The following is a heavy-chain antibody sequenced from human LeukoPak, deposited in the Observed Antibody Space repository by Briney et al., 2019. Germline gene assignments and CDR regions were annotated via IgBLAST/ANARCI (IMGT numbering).Heavy chain of an antibody. V-gene: IGHV3-20*01. CDR2: INWNGVST. D-gene: IGHD6-19*01. CDR3: ARDSGWYTGFDY. Sequence: GGSLRLSCAASGFTFDDYGMSWVRQAPGKGPEWVSFINWNGVSTSYADSVKGRFTISRDNAKNSLYLQMNSLRAEDTAVYNCARDSGWYTGFDYWGQGTLVTVSS. CDR1: GFTFDDYG. J-gene: IGHJ4*02.